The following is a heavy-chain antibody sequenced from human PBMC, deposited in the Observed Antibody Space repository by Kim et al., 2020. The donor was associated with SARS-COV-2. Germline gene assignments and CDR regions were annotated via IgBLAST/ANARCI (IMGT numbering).Heavy chain of an antibody. CDR2: ISYDGSYK. CDR3: ARDVRTTSRGYSHYYFDY. Sequence: GGSLRLSCAASGFTFSSYAMHWVRQAPGKGLEWVAVISYDGSYKYYADSVKGRFTISRDNSKNTLYLQMNSLRAEDTAVYYCARDVRTTSRGYSHYYFDYWGQGTLVTVSS. J-gene: IGHJ4*02. D-gene: IGHD5-18*01. V-gene: IGHV3-30-3*01. CDR1: GFTFSSYA.